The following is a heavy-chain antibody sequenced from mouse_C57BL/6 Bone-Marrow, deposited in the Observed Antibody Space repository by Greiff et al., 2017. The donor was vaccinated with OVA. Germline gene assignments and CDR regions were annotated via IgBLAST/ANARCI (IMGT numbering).Heavy chain of an antibody. D-gene: IGHD2-3*01. CDR1: GFNIKDDY. CDR2: IDPENGDT. Sequence: EVQLQQSGAELVRPGASVKLSCTASGFNIKDDYMHWVKQRPEQGLEWIGWIDPENGDTEYASKFQGKATITADTSSNTAYLQLSSLTSADTAVYYCTTGGYDGYYFDYWGQGTTLTVSS. CDR3: TTGGYDGYYFDY. V-gene: IGHV14-4*01. J-gene: IGHJ2*01.